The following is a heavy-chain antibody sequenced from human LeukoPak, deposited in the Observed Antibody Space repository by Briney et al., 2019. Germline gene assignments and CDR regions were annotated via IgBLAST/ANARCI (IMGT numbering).Heavy chain of an antibody. V-gene: IGHV3-15*01. Sequence: GGSLRLSCAASGFSFANDWMSWVRLTPGRGLEWVGLIRNKLDGGTTDYAAPVKGRFTISRDDPRNTLFLQMHSLQIEDTAIYYCTKFNDGDAFDMWGQGTTVTVSS. J-gene: IGHJ3*02. D-gene: IGHD2-8*01. CDR2: IRNKLDGGTT. CDR1: GFSFANDW. CDR3: TKFNDGDAFDM.